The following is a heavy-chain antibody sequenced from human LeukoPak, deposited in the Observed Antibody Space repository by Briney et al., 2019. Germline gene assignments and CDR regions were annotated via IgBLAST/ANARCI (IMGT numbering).Heavy chain of an antibody. Sequence: GASVKVSCKASGYTFTSYYMHWVRQAPGQGLEWMGIINPSGGSTSYAQKFQGGVTMTRDMSTSTVYMELSSLRSEDTAVYYCARESPITMIVEDDGAFDIWGQGTMVTVSS. CDR2: INPSGGST. D-gene: IGHD3-22*01. V-gene: IGHV1-46*01. J-gene: IGHJ3*02. CDR1: GYTFTSYY. CDR3: ARESPITMIVEDDGAFDI.